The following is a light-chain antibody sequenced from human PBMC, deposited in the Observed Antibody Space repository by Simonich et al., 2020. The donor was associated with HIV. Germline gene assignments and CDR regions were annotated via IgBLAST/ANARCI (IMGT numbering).Light chain of an antibody. CDR1: QGISNS. J-gene: IGKJ4*01. CDR3: QQYYSTPQLT. V-gene: IGKV1-NL1*01. CDR2: AAS. Sequence: DIQMTQSPSSLSASVGDRVTITCRASQGISNSLAWYQQKPVTAPKVLLYAASRLESGVPSRFSGSGSGTDYTLTISSLQPEDVATYYCQQYYSTPQLTFGGGTKVEIK.